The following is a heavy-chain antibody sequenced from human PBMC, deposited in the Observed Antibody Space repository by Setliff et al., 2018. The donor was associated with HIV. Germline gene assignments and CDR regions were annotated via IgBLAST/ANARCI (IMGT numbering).Heavy chain of an antibody. J-gene: IGHJ4*02. D-gene: IGHD6-13*01. CDR2: IHHSGNT. V-gene: IGHV4-39*01. CDR1: GGSISSSSSY. CDR3: ASQGIALREHDY. Sequence: PSETLSLTCTVSGGSISSSSSYWGWIRQSPGKGLEWIGSIHHSGNTYYNPSLKSRVTISVDTSKNQFSLKLSSVTAADTAVYFCASQGIALREHDYWGQGTLVTVSS.